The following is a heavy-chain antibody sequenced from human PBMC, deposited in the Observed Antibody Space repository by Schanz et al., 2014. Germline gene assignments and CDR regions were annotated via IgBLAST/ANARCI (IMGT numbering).Heavy chain of an antibody. CDR3: AKQYASGTQAYFDY. V-gene: IGHV3-30*02. CDR1: GFTFSNFA. CDR2: IRYNGINE. J-gene: IGHJ4*02. D-gene: IGHD3-10*01. Sequence: VQMLESGGGLVQPGGSLRLSCAASGFTFSNFAIHWVRQAPGKGLEWVAFIRYNGINEYYADSVKGRFTISRDNSKNTLYLQMNSLRADDSAVFYCAKQYASGTQAYFDYWGQGALVTVSS.